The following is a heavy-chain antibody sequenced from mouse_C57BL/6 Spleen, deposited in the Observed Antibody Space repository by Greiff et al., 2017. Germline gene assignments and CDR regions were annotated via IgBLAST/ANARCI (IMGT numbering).Heavy chain of an antibody. J-gene: IGHJ3*01. CDR2: INPNNGGT. V-gene: IGHV1-26*01. D-gene: IGHD3-2*02. Sequence: EVQLQQSGPELVKPGASVKISCKASGYTFTDYYMNWVKQSHGKSLEWIGDINPNNGGTSYNQKFKGKATLTVDKSSSTAYMELRSLTSEDSAVYYCARDGDGPTGFSFAYWGQGTLVTVSA. CDR3: ARDGDGPTGFSFAY. CDR1: GYTFTDYY.